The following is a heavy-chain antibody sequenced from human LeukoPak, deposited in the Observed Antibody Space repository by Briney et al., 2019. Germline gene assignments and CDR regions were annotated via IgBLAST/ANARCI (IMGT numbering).Heavy chain of an antibody. Sequence: PSETLSLTCTVSGGSISSSSYYWSWIRQPAGKGLEWIGRIYTSGSTNYNSSLKSRVTISVDTSKNQFSLMLSSVTAADTAVYYCAGYSYGSFYYYGMDVWGQGTTVTVSS. CDR2: IYTSGST. CDR1: GGSISSSSYY. D-gene: IGHD5-18*01. CDR3: AGYSYGSFYYYGMDV. J-gene: IGHJ6*02. V-gene: IGHV4-61*02.